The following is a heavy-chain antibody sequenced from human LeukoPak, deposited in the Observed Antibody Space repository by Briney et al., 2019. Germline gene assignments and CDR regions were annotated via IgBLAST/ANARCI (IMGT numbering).Heavy chain of an antibody. Sequence: GGSLRLSCAASGFAFSSYNMKWVRQAPGKGLEWVSYISSSSSTIYYADSVKGRFTISRDNAKNSMYLQMNSLRAEDTAVYYCASHCGGDCYRSVQTWGQGTLVTVSS. CDR2: ISSSSSTI. CDR1: GFAFSSYN. V-gene: IGHV3-48*01. CDR3: ASHCGGDCYRSVQT. J-gene: IGHJ5*02. D-gene: IGHD2-21*01.